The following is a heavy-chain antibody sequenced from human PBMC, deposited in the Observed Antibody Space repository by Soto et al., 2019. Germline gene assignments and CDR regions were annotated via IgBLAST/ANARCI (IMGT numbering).Heavy chain of an antibody. D-gene: IGHD3-16*01. CDR3: ARHAPVTSDEALDI. V-gene: IGHV5-51*01. J-gene: IGHJ3*02. Sequence: PGESLKISCKGSGDSFGSYWIGWVRQMPGKGVEWMGNIFPGDSETRYSPSFQGQVTISADKSINTAYLQWSSLKASDTAMYYWARHAPVTSDEALDIWGQVTMVTFSS. CDR1: GDSFGSYW. CDR2: IFPGDSET.